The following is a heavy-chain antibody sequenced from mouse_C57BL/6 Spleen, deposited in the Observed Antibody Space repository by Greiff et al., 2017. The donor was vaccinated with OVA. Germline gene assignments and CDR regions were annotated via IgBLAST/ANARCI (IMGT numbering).Heavy chain of an antibody. Sequence: EVKLMESEGGLVQPGSSMKLSCTASGFTFSDYYMAWVRQVPEKGLEWVANINYDGSSTYYLDSLKSRFIISRDNAKNILYLQMSSLKSEDTATYYCARGGYYGSSYVFAYWGQGTLVTVSA. J-gene: IGHJ3*01. CDR1: GFTFSDYY. D-gene: IGHD1-1*01. CDR2: INYDGSST. CDR3: ARGGYYGSSYVFAY. V-gene: IGHV5-16*01.